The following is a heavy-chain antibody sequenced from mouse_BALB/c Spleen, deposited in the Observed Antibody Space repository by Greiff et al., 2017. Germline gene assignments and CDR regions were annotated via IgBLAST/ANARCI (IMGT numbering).Heavy chain of an antibody. Sequence: VKLVESGPGLVAPSQSLSITCPVSGFSLPRYCVSWVRPPPGKGLAWLGVLWGDGSTNYHSALISRLSISKDNSKSQVFLKLNSLQTDDTATYYCAKGGYARDDGGQGTSVTVAA. V-gene: IGHV2-3*01. J-gene: IGHJ4*01. CDR2: LWGDGST. CDR3: AKGGYARDD. CDR1: GFSLPRYC.